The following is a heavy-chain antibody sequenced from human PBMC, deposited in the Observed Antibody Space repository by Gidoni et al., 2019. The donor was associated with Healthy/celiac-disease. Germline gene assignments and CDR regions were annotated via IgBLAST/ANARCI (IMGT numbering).Heavy chain of an antibody. CDR1: GFTFSNAW. CDR2: IKSKTDGGTT. D-gene: IGHD6-6*01. J-gene: IGHJ6*03. V-gene: IGHV3-15*01. Sequence: EVQLVESGGGLVKPGGSIRLSCAASGFTFSNAWMSWVRQAPGKGLEWVGRIKSKTDGGTTDYAAPVKGRFTISRDDSKNTLYLQMNSLKTEDTAVYYCTTPSAARPKTYYYYYYMDVWGKGTTVTVSS. CDR3: TTPSAARPKTYYYYYYMDV.